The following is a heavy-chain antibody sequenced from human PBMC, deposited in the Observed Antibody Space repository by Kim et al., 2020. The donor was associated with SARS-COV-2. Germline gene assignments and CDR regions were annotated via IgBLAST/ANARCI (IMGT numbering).Heavy chain of an antibody. CDR1: GFTFSSYA. CDR3: AKARGTSTPPIVVVVAATGRAGVDY. Sequence: GGSLRLSCAASGFTFSSYAMSWVRQAPGKGLEWVSAISGSGGSTYYADSVKGRFTISRDNSKNTLYLQMNSLRAEDTAVYYCAKARGTSTPPIVVVVAATGRAGVDYWGQGALVTVSS. J-gene: IGHJ4*02. CDR2: ISGSGGST. D-gene: IGHD2-15*01. V-gene: IGHV3-23*01.